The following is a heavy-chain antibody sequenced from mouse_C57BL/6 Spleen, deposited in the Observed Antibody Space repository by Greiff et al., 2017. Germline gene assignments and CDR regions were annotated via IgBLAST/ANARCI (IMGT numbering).Heavy chain of an antibody. CDR3: ARYYGSSYDYFDY. CDR1: GYTFTSYW. J-gene: IGHJ2*01. V-gene: IGHV1-55*01. CDR2: IYPGSGST. Sequence: VQLQQPGAELVKPGDSVKMSCKASGYTFTSYWITWVKQRPGQGLEWIGDIYPGSGSTNYNEKFKSKATLTVDTSSSTAYMQLSSLTSEDSAVYYCARYYGSSYDYFDYWGQGTTLTVSS. D-gene: IGHD1-1*01.